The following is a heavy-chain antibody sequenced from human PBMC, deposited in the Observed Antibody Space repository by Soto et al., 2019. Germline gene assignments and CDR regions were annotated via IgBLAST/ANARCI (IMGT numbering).Heavy chain of an antibody. CDR1: GFTFDDYA. J-gene: IGHJ6*01. D-gene: IGHD1-26*01. CDR2: ISWNSGSI. CDR3: AKGVGSGYYYYGMDV. V-gene: IGHV3-9*01. Sequence: GGALIVSCASSGFTFDDYAMHWVRQAPGKGLEWVSGISWNSGSIGYADSVNGRFTISRDNAKNSLYLQMNSLRAEDTALYYCAKGVGSGYYYYGMDVWGQGTPVTVSS.